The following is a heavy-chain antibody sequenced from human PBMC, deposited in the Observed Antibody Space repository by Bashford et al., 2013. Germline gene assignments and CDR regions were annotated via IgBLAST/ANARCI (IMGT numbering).Heavy chain of an antibody. J-gene: IGHJ3*01. CDR3: ARDGPVVGVWNAFDV. Sequence: WVRQAPGLRGLSGWDGSTLTVVATNYAQKFQGRVTMTRDTSISTAYMELSSLRSDDTAVYFCARDGPVVGVWNAFDVWGQGTVVTVSS. V-gene: IGHV1-2*02. CDR2: STLTVVAT. D-gene: IGHD1-26*01.